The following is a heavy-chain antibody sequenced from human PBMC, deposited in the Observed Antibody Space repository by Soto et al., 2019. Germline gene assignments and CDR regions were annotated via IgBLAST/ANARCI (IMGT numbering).Heavy chain of an antibody. CDR3: ARTSYYDFWSGYGGQDDAFDI. D-gene: IGHD3-3*01. CDR2: INPNSGGT. J-gene: IGHJ3*02. V-gene: IGHV1-2*04. CDR1: GYTFTGYY. Sequence: ASVKVSCKASGYTFTGYYMHWVRQAPGQGLEWMGWINPNSGGTNYAQKFQGWVTMTRDTSISTAYMELSRLRSDDTAVYYCARTSYYDFWSGYGGQDDAFDIWGQGTMVTVSS.